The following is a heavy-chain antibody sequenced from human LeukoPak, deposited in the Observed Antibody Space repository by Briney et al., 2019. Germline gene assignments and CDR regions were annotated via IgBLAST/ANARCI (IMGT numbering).Heavy chain of an antibody. D-gene: IGHD3-22*01. V-gene: IGHV1-18*01. J-gene: IGHJ6*03. Sequence: ASVKISCKTSGYTFTTYGISWVRQAPGQGLEWMGWISAYNGNTNYAQKLQGRVTMTTDTSTSTAYMELRSLRSDDTAVYYCARDGTMIVVVIPPDSYYMDVWGKGTTVTVSS. CDR1: GYTFTTYG. CDR2: ISAYNGNT. CDR3: ARDGTMIVVVIPPDSYYMDV.